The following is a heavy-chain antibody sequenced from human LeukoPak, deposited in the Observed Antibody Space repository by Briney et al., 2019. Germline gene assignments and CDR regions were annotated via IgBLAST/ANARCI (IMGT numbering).Heavy chain of an antibody. CDR1: GGSISSYY. CDR2: IYHSGST. Sequence: SETLSLTCTVSGGSISSYYWSWIRQPPGKGLEWIGYIYHSGSTYYNPSLKSRVTISVDRSKNQFSLKLSSVTAADTAVYYCARFSVNLIVDAFDIWGQGTMVTVSS. V-gene: IGHV4-59*12. CDR3: ARFSVNLIVDAFDI. D-gene: IGHD3-16*02. J-gene: IGHJ3*02.